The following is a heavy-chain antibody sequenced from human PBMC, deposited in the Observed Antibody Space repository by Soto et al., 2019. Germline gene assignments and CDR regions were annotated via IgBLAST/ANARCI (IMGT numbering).Heavy chain of an antibody. CDR2: IKTKTDGGTT. D-gene: IGHD1-1*01. J-gene: IGHJ4*02. CDR1: GFSFSDAW. Sequence: GGSLRLSCAASGFSFSDAWMTWVRQAPGAGLEWVGRIKTKTDGGTTDYAAPVKGRFTISRDASKTTLYLQMNSLKTEDTAIYYCTTDPHSTGTKYWGQGTLVTVSS. V-gene: IGHV3-15*01. CDR3: TTDPHSTGTKY.